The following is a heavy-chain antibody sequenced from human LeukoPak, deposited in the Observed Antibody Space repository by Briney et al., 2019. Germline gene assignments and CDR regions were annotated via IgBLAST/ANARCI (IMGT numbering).Heavy chain of an antibody. D-gene: IGHD3-22*01. CDR3: ARPNYYDSSGPPDY. CDR1: RYTLTGYY. V-gene: IGHV1-2*02. J-gene: IGHJ4*02. Sequence: ASVKVSCKASRYTLTGYYMHWVRQAPGQGLEWMGWINPNSGGTNYAQKFQGRVTMTRDTSISTAYMELSRLRSDDTAVYYCARPNYYDSSGPPDYWGQGTLVTVSS. CDR2: INPNSGGT.